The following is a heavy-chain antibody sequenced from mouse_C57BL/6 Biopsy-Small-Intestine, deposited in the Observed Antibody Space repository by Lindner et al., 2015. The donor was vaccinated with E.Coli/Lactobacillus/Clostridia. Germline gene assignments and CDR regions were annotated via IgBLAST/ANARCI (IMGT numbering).Heavy chain of an antibody. CDR1: GYSFTGYY. CDR2: INPITGGT. V-gene: IGHV1-42*01. D-gene: IGHD2-10*01. CDR3: ARSYYDNLDY. Sequence: QESGPELVKPGASVKISCKASGYSFTGYYVNWVKQSPEKSLEWIGEINPITGGTTYNQKFKAKATLTVDKSSSTAYMQLKSLTSEDSAVYYCARSYYDNLDYWGQGTTLTVSS. J-gene: IGHJ2*01.